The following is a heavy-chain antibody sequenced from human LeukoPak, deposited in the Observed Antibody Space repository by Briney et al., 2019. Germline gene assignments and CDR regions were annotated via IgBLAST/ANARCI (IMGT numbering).Heavy chain of an antibody. J-gene: IGHJ6*03. Sequence: ASVKVSCKASGYTFTSYDINWVRQATGQGLEWMGWMNPNSGNTGYAQKFQGRVTITRNTSISTAYMELSSLRSEDTAVYYCARGPVQYSSYYYYYYMDVWGKGTTVTVSS. CDR2: MNPNSGNT. CDR1: GYTFTSYD. V-gene: IGHV1-8*03. D-gene: IGHD4-11*01. CDR3: ARGPVQYSSYYYYYYMDV.